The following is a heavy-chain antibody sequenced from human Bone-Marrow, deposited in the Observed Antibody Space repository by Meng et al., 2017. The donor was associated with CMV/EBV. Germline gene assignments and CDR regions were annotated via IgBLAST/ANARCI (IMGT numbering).Heavy chain of an antibody. CDR2: ISSSSSYI. V-gene: IGHV3-21*04. Sequence: GESLKISCAASGFSFSPYTMIWVRQAPGKGLEWVSSISSSSSYIYYTDSVKGRFTISRDNSKNTLYLQMNSLRAEDTAVYYCAKDTYYDFWSGYSREPCMDVWGQGTTVTGSS. J-gene: IGHJ6*01. CDR3: AKDTYYDFWSGYSREPCMDV. D-gene: IGHD3-3*01. CDR1: GFSFSPYT.